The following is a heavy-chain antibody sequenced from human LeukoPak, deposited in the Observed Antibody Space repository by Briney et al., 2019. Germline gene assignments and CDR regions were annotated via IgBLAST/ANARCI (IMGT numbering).Heavy chain of an antibody. CDR1: GFTFRNYG. CDR3: ARDGPVPESY. J-gene: IGHJ4*02. D-gene: IGHD2-2*01. CDR2: ISSSSSSI. Sequence: GGSLRLSCAASGFTFRNYGMNWVRQAPGKGLEWVSYISSSSSSIYYADSVKGRFTISRDNAKNSLYLQMNSLRDEDTAVYYCARDGPVPESYWGQGPLVTVSS. V-gene: IGHV3-48*02.